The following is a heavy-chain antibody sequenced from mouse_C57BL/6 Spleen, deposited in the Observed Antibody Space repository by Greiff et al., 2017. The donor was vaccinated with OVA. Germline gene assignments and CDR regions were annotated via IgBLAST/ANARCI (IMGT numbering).Heavy chain of an antibody. J-gene: IGHJ2*01. CDR1: GYAFSSSW. CDR3: ARGGLLYYFDY. D-gene: IGHD3-3*01. V-gene: IGHV1-82*01. CDR2: IYPGDGDT. Sequence: VKVVESGPELVKPGASVKISCKASGYAFSSSWMNWVKQRPGKGLEWIGRIYPGDGDTNYTGKFKGKATLTADKSSSTAYMQLSSLTSEDSAVYVCARGGLLYYFDYWGQGTTLTVSS.